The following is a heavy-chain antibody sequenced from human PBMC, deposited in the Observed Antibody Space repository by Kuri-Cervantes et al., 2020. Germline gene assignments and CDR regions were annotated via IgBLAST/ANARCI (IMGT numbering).Heavy chain of an antibody. CDR1: GYTLTELS. CDR2: FDPEDGET. J-gene: IGHJ4*02. D-gene: IGHD5-12*01. Sequence: ASVKVSCKVSGYTLTELSMRWVRQAPGKGLEWMGGFDPEDGETIYAQKFQGRVTMTEDTSTDTAYMELSSLRSEDTAVYYCATGYSGYDGEGYYFDYWGQGTLVTVSS. CDR3: ATGYSGYDGEGYYFDY. V-gene: IGHV1-24*01.